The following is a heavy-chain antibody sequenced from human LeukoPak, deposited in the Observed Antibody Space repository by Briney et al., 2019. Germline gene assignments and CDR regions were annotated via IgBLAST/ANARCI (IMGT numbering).Heavy chain of an antibody. CDR1: GGSISSSSYY. CDR2: IYYSGST. CDR3: ARHWAYYDSSGSAFDY. V-gene: IGHV4-39*01. D-gene: IGHD3-22*01. Sequence: SETLSLTCTVSGGSISSSSYYWGWIRQPPGTGLEWIGSIYYSGSTYYNPSLKSRVTISVDTFKNQFSLKLSSVTAADTAVYYCARHWAYYDSSGSAFDYWGQGTLVTVSS. J-gene: IGHJ4*02.